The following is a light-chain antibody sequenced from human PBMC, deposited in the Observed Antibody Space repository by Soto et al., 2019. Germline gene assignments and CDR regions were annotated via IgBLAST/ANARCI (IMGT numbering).Light chain of an antibody. V-gene: IGKV1-6*01. J-gene: IGKJ1*01. CDR3: LQDYNYPWT. CDR1: QGIRND. CDR2: AAS. Sequence: AIQMTQSPSSLSASVGDRVTITCRASQGIRNDLGWYQQKPGKAPKLLIYAASSLQSGVPSRLSGSGSGTDFTLTISSLQPEYFATYYCLQDYNYPWTFGQGTKVQIK.